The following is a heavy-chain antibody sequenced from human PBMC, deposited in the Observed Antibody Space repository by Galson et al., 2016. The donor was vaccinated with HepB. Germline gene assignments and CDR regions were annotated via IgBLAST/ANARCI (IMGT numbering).Heavy chain of an antibody. CDR2: LSGSTIYI. V-gene: IGHV3-21*01. J-gene: IGHJ4*02. CDR3: TRHALGGNYIPDDY. CDR1: GLMYTHYA. Sequence: SLRLSCAVPGLMYTHYAMNWVRQAPGKGLEWVASLSGSTIYIYYADSVKGRFTISRDNANNLLYLQMNSLRAEDTAVYYCTRHALGGNYIPDDYWGQGTLLTVSS. D-gene: IGHD2-2*02.